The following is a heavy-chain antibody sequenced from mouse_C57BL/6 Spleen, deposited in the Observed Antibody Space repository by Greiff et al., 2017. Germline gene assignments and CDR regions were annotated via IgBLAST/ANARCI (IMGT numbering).Heavy chain of an antibody. CDR1: GYTFTDYY. CDR2: INPYNGGT. V-gene: IGHV1-19*01. J-gene: IGHJ1*03. D-gene: IGHD1-1*01. Sequence: VQLQQSGPVLVKPGASVKMSCKASGYTFTDYYMNWVKQSHGKSLEWIGVINPYNGGTSYNQKFKGKATLTVDKSSSTAYMELNSLTSEDSAVYYCARRAYGSSYWYFDVWGTGTTVTVSS. CDR3: ARRAYGSSYWYFDV.